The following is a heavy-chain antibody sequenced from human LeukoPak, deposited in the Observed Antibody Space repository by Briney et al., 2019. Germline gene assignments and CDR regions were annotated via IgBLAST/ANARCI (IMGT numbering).Heavy chain of an antibody. D-gene: IGHD3-9*01. CDR1: GFSLSTSGVG. CDR2: FYWNDDK. J-gene: IGHJ4*02. V-gene: IGHV2-5*01. CDR3: AHRRHDILSGYLNYFDY. Sequence: ESGRTLVNPTQTLTLTCTLSGFSLSTSGVGVGWVRQPPSKALEWLTLFYWNDDKRYRPSLKSRLTILKDTSKNQVVLTMPNMDPVDTATYYCAHRRHDILSGYLNYFDYWGQGTLVTVSS.